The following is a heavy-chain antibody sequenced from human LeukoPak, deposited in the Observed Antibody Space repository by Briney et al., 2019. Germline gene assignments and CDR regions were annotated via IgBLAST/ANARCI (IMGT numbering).Heavy chain of an antibody. V-gene: IGHV4-59*01. CDR3: ARGDWNYPY. CDR1: GGSISSYY. J-gene: IGHJ4*02. D-gene: IGHD1-7*01. CDR2: IYYSGST. Sequence: SETLSLTCTVSGGSISSYYWSWIRQPPGKGLEWIGYIYYSGSTNYNPPLKSRVTISVDTSKNQFSLKLSPVTAADTAVYYCARGDWNYPYWGQGTLVTVSS.